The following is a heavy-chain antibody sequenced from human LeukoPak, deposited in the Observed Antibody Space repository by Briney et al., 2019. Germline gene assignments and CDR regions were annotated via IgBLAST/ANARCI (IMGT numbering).Heavy chain of an antibody. D-gene: IGHD4-17*01. J-gene: IGHJ3*02. CDR3: ARSSPYGDYLLNAFDI. V-gene: IGHV3-21*01. CDR2: ISSSSIYT. Sequence: GGSLRLSCAGSGFTFSSYSMNWVRQAPGKGLEWVSSISSSSIYTYYADSVKGRFTISRDNAKNSLYLQMNSLRAEDTAVYYCARSSPYGDYLLNAFDIWGQGTMVTVSS. CDR1: GFTFSSYS.